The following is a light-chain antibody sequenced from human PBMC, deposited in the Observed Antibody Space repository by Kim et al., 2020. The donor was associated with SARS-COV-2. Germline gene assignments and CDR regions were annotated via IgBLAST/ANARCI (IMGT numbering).Light chain of an antibody. CDR2: EDN. CDR3: QSYDSSTLE. V-gene: IGLV6-57*04. Sequence: NFMLTQPHSVSESPGKTVTISCTRSSGRIASNYVQWYQQRPGSAPTTVIYEDNQRPSGVPDRFSGSIDSSSNSASLTISGLKTEDEADYYCQSYDSSTLEFGGGTQLTVL. CDR1: SGRIASNY. J-gene: IGLJ3*02.